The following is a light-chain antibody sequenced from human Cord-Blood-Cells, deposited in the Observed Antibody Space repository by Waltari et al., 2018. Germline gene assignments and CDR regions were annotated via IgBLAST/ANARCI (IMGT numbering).Light chain of an antibody. CDR1: QSISSR. CDR3: QQYNSYSLWT. CDR2: KAS. V-gene: IGKV1-5*03. Sequence: DIQMTQSPSTLSAYIGDRVTITCRASQSISSRLAWYQQKPGKSPKLLIYKASSLESGVPSRFSGSGSGTEFTLTISSLQPDDFATYYCQQYNSYSLWTFGQGTKVEIK. J-gene: IGKJ1*01.